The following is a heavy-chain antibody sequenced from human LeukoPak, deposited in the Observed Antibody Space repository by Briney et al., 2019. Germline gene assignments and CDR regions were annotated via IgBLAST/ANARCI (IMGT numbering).Heavy chain of an antibody. CDR1: AYTLTELS. V-gene: IGHV1-24*01. Sequence: GASVKVCRKVSAYTLTELSMHWVRQAPGKGLEWVGGFDPEDGETIYAQKFQGRVTMTEDTSTDTAYMELGSLRSEDTAVYYCATGSQYYYDSSGYYNAFDIWGQGTMVTVSS. J-gene: IGHJ3*02. CDR3: ATGSQYYYDSSGYYNAFDI. D-gene: IGHD3-22*01. CDR2: FDPEDGET.